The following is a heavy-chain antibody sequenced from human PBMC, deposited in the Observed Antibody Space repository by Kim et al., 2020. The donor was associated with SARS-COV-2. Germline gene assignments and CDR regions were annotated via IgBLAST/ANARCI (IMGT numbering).Heavy chain of an antibody. J-gene: IGHJ3*02. D-gene: IGHD3-22*01. Sequence: GGSLRLSCAASGFTFSSYAMHWVRQAPGKGLEWVAVISYDGSNKYYADSVKGRFTISRDNSKNTLYLQMNSLRAEDTAVYYCARSAYDSSGYYRTHAFDIWGQGTMVTVSS. CDR2: ISYDGSNK. CDR1: GFTFSSYA. V-gene: IGHV3-30*04. CDR3: ARSAYDSSGYYRTHAFDI.